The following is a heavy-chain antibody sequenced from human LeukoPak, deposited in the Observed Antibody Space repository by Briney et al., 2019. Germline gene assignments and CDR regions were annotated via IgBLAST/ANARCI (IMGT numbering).Heavy chain of an antibody. CDR2: ISSSSSYI. CDR1: GFTFSSYS. Sequence: GSLRLSCAASGFTFSSYSMNWVRQAPGKGLEWVSSISSSSSYIYYADSVKGRFTISRDNAKNSLYLQMNSLRAEDTAVYYCARCDSSGSFYFDYWGQGTLVTVSS. D-gene: IGHD6-19*01. CDR3: ARCDSSGSFYFDY. V-gene: IGHV3-21*01. J-gene: IGHJ4*02.